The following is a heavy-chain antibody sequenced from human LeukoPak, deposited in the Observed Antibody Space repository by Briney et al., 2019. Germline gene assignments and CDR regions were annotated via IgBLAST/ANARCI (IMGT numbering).Heavy chain of an antibody. D-gene: IGHD3-9*01. J-gene: IGHJ5*02. Sequence: SETLSLTCTVSGGSISSYYWSWIRQPPGKGLEWIGYIYYSGSTNYNPSLKSRVTISVDTSKNQFSLKLSSVTAADTAVYYWARLTGYSSESWFDPWGQGTLVTVSS. V-gene: IGHV4-59*01. CDR3: ARLTGYSSESWFDP. CDR2: IYYSGST. CDR1: GGSISSYY.